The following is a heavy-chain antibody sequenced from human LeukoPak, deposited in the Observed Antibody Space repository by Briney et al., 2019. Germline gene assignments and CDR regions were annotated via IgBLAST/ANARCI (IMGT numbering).Heavy chain of an antibody. V-gene: IGHV4-59*01. Sequence: SETLSLTCTVSGGSISSYYWSWIRQPPGKELEWIGYIYYSGSTNYNPSLKSRVTISVDTSKNQFSLKLSSVTAADTAVYYCARYSSDEGHMDVWGKGITVTISS. D-gene: IGHD6-19*01. CDR2: IYYSGST. CDR3: ARYSSDEGHMDV. J-gene: IGHJ6*03. CDR1: GGSISSYY.